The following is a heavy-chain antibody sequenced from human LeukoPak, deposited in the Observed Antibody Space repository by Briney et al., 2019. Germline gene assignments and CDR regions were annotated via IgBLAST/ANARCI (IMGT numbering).Heavy chain of an antibody. J-gene: IGHJ3*02. CDR3: ARGLKRSSAFDI. CDR2: ISYDGSNK. D-gene: IGHD2/OR15-2a*01. V-gene: IGHV3-30*03. Sequence: GGSLRPSCAASGFTFSNAWMSWVRQAPGKGLEWVAVISYDGSNKYYADSVKGRFTISRDNSKNTLYLQMNSLRAEDTAVYYCARGLKRSSAFDIWGQGTMVTVSS. CDR1: GFTFSNAW.